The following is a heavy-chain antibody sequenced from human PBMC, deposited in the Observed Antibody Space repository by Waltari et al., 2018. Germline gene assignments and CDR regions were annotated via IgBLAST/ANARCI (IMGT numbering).Heavy chain of an antibody. J-gene: IGHJ3*02. CDR2: IYYLGTT. V-gene: IGHV4-59*01. CDR1: GGSISNYY. D-gene: IGHD1-26*01. Sequence: QVQLQESGPGLVKPSETLSLTCAVSGGSISNYYWSWIRQPPGKALEWIGFIYYLGTTNYNPPLKSGVTMSVDTSKDQFSLNLSSVTAADTAVYYCARPSRGREVNAFEIWGQGTMVTVSS. CDR3: ARPSRGREVNAFEI.